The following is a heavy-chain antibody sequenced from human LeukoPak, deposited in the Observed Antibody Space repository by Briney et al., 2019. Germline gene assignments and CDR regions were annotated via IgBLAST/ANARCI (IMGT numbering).Heavy chain of an antibody. D-gene: IGHD2/OR15-2a*01. CDR3: ATGRILWK. CDR2: IKQDGSEK. J-gene: IGHJ4*02. Sequence: GGSLRLSCAASGFTFSSFSMNWVRQAPGKGLEWVASIKQDGSEKYSVDSLKGRFTISRDNAKNSLYLQMNSLRAEDTAVYHCATGRILWKWGQGTLVTVSS. V-gene: IGHV3-7*01. CDR1: GFTFSSFS.